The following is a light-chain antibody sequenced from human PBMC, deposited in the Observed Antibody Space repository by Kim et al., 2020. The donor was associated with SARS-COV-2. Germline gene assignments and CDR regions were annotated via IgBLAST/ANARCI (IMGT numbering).Light chain of an antibody. CDR1: LTVGSQ. Sequence: SLSPAERATRPSRASLTVGSQLNWYQQKPGQSPRLVIYDASNRATGIPPRFSGSGSGTDFTLTISSLEPEDYAVYYCQHRLRWPVTFGQGTKLEI. CDR2: DAS. J-gene: IGKJ2*01. CDR3: QHRLRWPVT. V-gene: IGKV3-11*01.